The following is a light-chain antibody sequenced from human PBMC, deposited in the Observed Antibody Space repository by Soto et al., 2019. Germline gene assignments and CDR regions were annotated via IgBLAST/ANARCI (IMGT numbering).Light chain of an antibody. CDR1: SSNIGGYNF. Sequence: QSVLTQPPSASGSPGQSVTISCTGASSNIGGYNFVSWYQQHPGKAPKLLISEVNQRPSGVPDRFSGSKSGNTASLTVSGLQSEDEADYYCSSYTGSNTVIFGGGTKLTVL. V-gene: IGLV2-8*01. CDR3: SSYTGSNTVI. CDR2: EVN. J-gene: IGLJ2*01.